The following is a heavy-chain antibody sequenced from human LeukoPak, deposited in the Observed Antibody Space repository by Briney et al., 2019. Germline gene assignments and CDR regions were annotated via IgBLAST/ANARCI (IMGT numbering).Heavy chain of an antibody. J-gene: IGHJ3*02. CDR3: ATTHVVGAPDAFDI. Sequence: GASVKVSCKASGYTFTDYYMHWVQQAPGKGLEWTGRVDPEDGETIYAEKFQGRVTITADTSTDTAYMELSSLRSEDTAVYYCATTHVVGAPDAFDIWGQGTMVTASS. V-gene: IGHV1-69-2*01. CDR1: GYTFTDYY. D-gene: IGHD1-26*01. CDR2: VDPEDGET.